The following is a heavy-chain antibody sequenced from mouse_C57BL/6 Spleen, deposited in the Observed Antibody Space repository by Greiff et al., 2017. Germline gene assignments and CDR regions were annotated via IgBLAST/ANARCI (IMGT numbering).Heavy chain of an antibody. D-gene: IGHD1-1*01. V-gene: IGHV1-82*01. CDR1: GYAFSSSW. Sequence: VKLQESGPELVKPGASVKISCKASGYAFSSSWMNWVKQRPGKGLEWIGRIYPGDGDTNYNGKFKGKATLTADKSSSTAYMQLSSLTSEDSAVYFCARKITYFDYWGQGTTLTVSS. J-gene: IGHJ2*01. CDR2: IYPGDGDT. CDR3: ARKITYFDY.